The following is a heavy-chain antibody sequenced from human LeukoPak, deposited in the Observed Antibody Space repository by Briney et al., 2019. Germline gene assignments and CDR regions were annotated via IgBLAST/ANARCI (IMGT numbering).Heavy chain of an antibody. V-gene: IGHV4-59*01. CDR3: ARAGTYGDYVQYYSYYGMDV. CDR2: IYYSGST. CDR1: GGSISSYY. Sequence: SETLSLTCTVSGGSISSYYWIWIRQPPGKGLEWIGYIYYSGSTNYSPSHKSRVTISVDTSKNQFSLKLRSVTAADTAVYYCARAGTYGDYVQYYSYYGMDVWGQGITVTVSS. D-gene: IGHD4-17*01. J-gene: IGHJ6*02.